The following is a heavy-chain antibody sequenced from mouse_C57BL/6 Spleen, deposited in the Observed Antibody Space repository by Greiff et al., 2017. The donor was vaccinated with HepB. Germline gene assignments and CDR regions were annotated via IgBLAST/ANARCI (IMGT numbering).Heavy chain of an antibody. J-gene: IGHJ2*01. CDR2: IRNKANNHAT. D-gene: IGHD4-1*02. V-gene: IGHV6-6*01. CDR3: TLSSTGTKGYFDY. CDR1: GFTFSDAW. Sequence: DVQLQESGGGLVQPGGSMKLSCAASGFTFSDAWMDWVRQSPEKGLEWVAEIRNKANNHATYYAESVKGRFTISRDDSKSSVYLQMNSLRAEDTGIYYCTLSSTGTKGYFDYWGQGTTLTVSS.